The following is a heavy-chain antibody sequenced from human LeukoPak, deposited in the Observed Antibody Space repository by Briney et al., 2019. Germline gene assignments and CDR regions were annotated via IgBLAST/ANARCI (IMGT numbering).Heavy chain of an antibody. V-gene: IGHV3-43*01. D-gene: IGHD1-14*01. J-gene: IGHJ6*03. CDR1: GFTCDDYT. Sequence: PGGSLRLSCAASGFTCDDYTMHWVRQAPGKGLEWVSLISWDAGSTYYADSVKGRFTISRDNSKNSLYLQMNSLRTEDTALYYCAKGTEGYYYYMDVWGKGTTVTVSS. CDR2: ISWDAGST. CDR3: AKGTEGYYYYMDV.